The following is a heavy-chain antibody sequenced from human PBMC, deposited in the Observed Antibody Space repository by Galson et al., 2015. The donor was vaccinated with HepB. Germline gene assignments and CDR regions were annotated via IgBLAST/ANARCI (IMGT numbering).Heavy chain of an antibody. D-gene: IGHD4-23*01. Sequence: SLRLSCAASGFTFSSYSMNWVRQAPGKGLEWVSSISSSSSYIYYADSVKGRFTISRDNARNSLYLQMNSLRAEDTAVYYCARAKGNYYFDYWGQGTLVTVSS. CDR1: GFTFSSYS. V-gene: IGHV3-21*01. J-gene: IGHJ4*02. CDR3: ARAKGNYYFDY. CDR2: ISSSSSYI.